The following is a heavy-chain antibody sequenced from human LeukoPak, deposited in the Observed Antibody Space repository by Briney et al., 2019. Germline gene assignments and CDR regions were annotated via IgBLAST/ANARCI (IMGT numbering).Heavy chain of an antibody. CDR2: INPNSGGT. CDR3: ARGFLRLVVVPASTYYYMDV. V-gene: IGHV1-2*02. Sequence: ASVKVSCKASGYTFTGYYMHWVRQAPGQWLEWMGWINPNSGGTNYAQKFQGRVTITADESTSTAYMELSSLRSEDTAVYYCARGFLRLVVVPASTYYYMDVWGKGTTVTVSS. D-gene: IGHD2-2*01. J-gene: IGHJ6*03. CDR1: GYTFTGYY.